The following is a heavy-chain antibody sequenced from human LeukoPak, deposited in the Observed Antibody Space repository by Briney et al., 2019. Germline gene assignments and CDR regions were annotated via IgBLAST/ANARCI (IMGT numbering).Heavy chain of an antibody. CDR3: ARDYYGSGSYGPPNNWFDP. J-gene: IGHJ5*02. CDR1: GYTFTNYY. D-gene: IGHD3-10*01. V-gene: IGHV1-46*01. Sequence: ASVKVSCKASGYTFTNYYMHWVRQAPGQGLEWMGIINPSGGSTSYAQKFQGRVTMTRDMSTSTVYMELSSLRSEDTAVYYCARDYYGSGSYGPPNNWFDPWGQGTLVTVSS. CDR2: INPSGGST.